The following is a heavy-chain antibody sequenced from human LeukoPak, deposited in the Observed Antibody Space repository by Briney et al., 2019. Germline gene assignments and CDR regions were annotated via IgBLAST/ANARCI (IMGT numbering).Heavy chain of an antibody. CDR2: IYYSGST. Sequence: SETLSLTCTVSGGSISSYYWSWIRQPPGKGLEWIGYIYYSGSTNYNPSLKSRVTISVDTSKNQFSLKLSSVTAADTAVYYCARDLGGSGSYLDYRGQGTLVTVSS. CDR1: GGSISSYY. D-gene: IGHD3-10*01. CDR3: ARDLGGSGSYLDY. V-gene: IGHV4-59*01. J-gene: IGHJ4*02.